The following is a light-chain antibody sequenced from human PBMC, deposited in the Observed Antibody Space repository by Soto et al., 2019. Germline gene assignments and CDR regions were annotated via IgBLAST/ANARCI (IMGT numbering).Light chain of an antibody. Sequence: EIVLTQSPATLSLSPGERATLSCRASQSVSSYLAWYQQKPGQAPRLLIYDASNRATGIPARFSGSGSGTDFTXTXSXLEXXXXAVYYCQQRSNWPPLFTFGPGTKVDIK. CDR3: QQRSNWPPLFT. CDR2: DAS. CDR1: QSVSSY. V-gene: IGKV3-11*01. J-gene: IGKJ3*01.